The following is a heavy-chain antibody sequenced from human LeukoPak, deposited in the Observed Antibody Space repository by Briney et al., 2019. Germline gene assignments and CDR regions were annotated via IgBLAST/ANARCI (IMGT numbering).Heavy chain of an antibody. CDR2: ISSSSSYT. D-gene: IGHD6-6*01. J-gene: IGHJ4*02. CDR1: GFTFSDYY. V-gene: IGHV3-11*06. CDR3: ARVYSSSDYFDY. Sequence: GGSLRLSCAASGFTFSDYYMSWIRQALGKGLEWVSYISSSSSYTNYADSVKGRFTISRDNAKNSLYLQMNSLRAEDTAVYYCARVYSSSDYFDYWGQGTLVTVSS.